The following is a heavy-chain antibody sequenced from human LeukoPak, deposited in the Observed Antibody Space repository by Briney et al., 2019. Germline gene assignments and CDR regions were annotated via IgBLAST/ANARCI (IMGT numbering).Heavy chain of an antibody. D-gene: IGHD4-17*01. J-gene: IGHJ4*02. CDR1: GFTFSSYA. V-gene: IGHV3-23*01. CDR3: ARLSAVTSIASQSYFFDN. Sequence: GGSLRLSCAASGFTFSSYAMSWVRQAPGKGLEWVSTVSGSGDSTYYADSVKGRFTISRDNSKNTLYLQMNSLRAEDTAVYYCARLSAVTSIASQSYFFDNWGQGTLVIVSS. CDR2: VSGSGDST.